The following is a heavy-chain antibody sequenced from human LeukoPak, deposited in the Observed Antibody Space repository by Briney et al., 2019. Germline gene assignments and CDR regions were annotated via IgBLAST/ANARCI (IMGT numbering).Heavy chain of an antibody. V-gene: IGHV1-69*06. J-gene: IGHJ4*02. Sequence: SLKVSCKASGYTFTDDYIHWVRQAPGQGLEWMGGIIPIFGTANYAQKFQGRVTITADKSTSTAYMELSSLRSEDTAVYYCARVYYDSTLLDYWGQGTLVTVSS. D-gene: IGHD3-22*01. CDR2: IIPIFGTA. CDR3: ARVYYDSTLLDY. CDR1: GYTFTDDY.